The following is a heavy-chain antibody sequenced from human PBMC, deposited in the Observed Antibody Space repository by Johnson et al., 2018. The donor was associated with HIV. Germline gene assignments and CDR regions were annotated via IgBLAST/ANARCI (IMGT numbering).Heavy chain of an antibody. J-gene: IGHJ3*02. V-gene: IGHV3-66*01. CDR3: AFEEPHSAAAGIDAFDI. CDR1: GFTVSSNY. Sequence: MLLVESGGGLVQPGGSLRLSCAASGFTVSSNYMSWVRQAPGKGLEWVSVIYSGGSTYYADSVKGRFTISRDNAKNSLYLQMNSLRAEDTAVYYCAFEEPHSAAAGIDAFDIWGQGTMVTVSS. CDR2: IYSGGST. D-gene: IGHD6-13*01.